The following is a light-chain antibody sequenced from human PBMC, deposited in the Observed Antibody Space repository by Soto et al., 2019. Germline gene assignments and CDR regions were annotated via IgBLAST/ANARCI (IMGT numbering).Light chain of an antibody. CDR1: SSDVGGYNY. J-gene: IGLJ3*02. V-gene: IGLV2-11*01. CDR3: CSYAGSYTWV. Sequence: QSALTQPRSVSGSPGQSVTISCTGTSSDVGGYNYVSWYQQHPGKAPKLMIYDVSKRPSGVPDRFSGSKSGNTASLTISGLLAEDEADSYCCSYAGSYTWVFGGGTKVTVL. CDR2: DVS.